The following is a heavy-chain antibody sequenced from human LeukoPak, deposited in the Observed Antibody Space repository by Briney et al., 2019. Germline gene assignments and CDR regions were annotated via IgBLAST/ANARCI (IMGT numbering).Heavy chain of an antibody. V-gene: IGHV3-23*01. D-gene: IGHD2-21*01. CDR1: GFTFSSYA. Sequence: GGSLRLSCAASGFTFSSYAMSWVRQAPGKGLEWISAISGSGGSTYYADSVKGRFTISRDNSKNTLYLQMDSLRGEDTAVYYCAKDFRIGYSAHFDYWGQGALVTVSS. CDR2: ISGSGGST. J-gene: IGHJ4*02. CDR3: AKDFRIGYSAHFDY.